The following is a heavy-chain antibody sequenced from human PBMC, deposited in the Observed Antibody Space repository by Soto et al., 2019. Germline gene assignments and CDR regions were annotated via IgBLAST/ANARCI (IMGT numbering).Heavy chain of an antibody. CDR2: INPKSGGT. V-gene: IGHV1-2*04. Sequence: QVQLVQSGAEVKKPGASVRVSCKASGYSFTDYHIHWVRQAPGQGLEWLGRINPKSGGTSTAQKSPGWVTITRDRSISTVFMELTRLRSDDTAVYFCARGNSTDCSICVCSFFYNHEMDVWGQGTTVTVSS. CDR3: ARGNSTDCSICVCSFFYNHEMDV. CDR1: GYSFTDYH. J-gene: IGHJ6*02. D-gene: IGHD2-8*01.